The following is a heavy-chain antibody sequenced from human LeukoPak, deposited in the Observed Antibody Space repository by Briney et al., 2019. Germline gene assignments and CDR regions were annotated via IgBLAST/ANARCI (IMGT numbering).Heavy chain of an antibody. CDR2: IIPIFGTA. Sequence: SVMVSCKASGGTFSSYAISWVRQAPGQGLEWMGGIIPIFGTANYAQKFQGRVTITTDESTSTAYMELSSLRSEDTAVYYCARSLFYDSSGYPVWYFDYWGQGTLVTVSS. D-gene: IGHD3-22*01. J-gene: IGHJ4*02. V-gene: IGHV1-69*05. CDR3: ARSLFYDSSGYPVWYFDY. CDR1: GGTFSSYA.